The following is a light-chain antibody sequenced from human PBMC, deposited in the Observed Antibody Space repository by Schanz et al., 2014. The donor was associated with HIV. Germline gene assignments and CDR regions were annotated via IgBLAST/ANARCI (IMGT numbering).Light chain of an antibody. V-gene: IGLV1-51*01. CDR1: AFNIGHNF. Sequence: QSVLTQPPSVSAAPGQRVTISCSGSAFNIGHNFVSWYQQFPGTAPKLLIYVTHQRPSEIPDRFSGSKTGTSATLAITGLQTEDEADYYCSSYAGSNNVIFGGGTKLTVL. CDR3: SSYAGSNNVI. CDR2: VTH. J-gene: IGLJ2*01.